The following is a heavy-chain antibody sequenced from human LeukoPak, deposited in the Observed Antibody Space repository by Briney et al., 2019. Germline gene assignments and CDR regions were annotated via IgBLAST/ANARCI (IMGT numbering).Heavy chain of an antibody. D-gene: IGHD7-27*01. Sequence: ASVKVSSKASGYTFTSYGISWVRQAPGQGLEWMGWISAYNGNTNYAQKLQGRVTMTTDTSTSTAYMELRSLRSDGTAVYYCARGRTRLGIGYFDYWGQGTLVTVSS. V-gene: IGHV1-18*01. CDR2: ISAYNGNT. CDR1: GYTFTSYG. J-gene: IGHJ4*02. CDR3: ARGRTRLGIGYFDY.